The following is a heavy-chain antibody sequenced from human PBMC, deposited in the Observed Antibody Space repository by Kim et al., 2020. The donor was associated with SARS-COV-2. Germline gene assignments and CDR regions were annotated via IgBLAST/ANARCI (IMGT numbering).Heavy chain of an antibody. J-gene: IGHJ6*02. D-gene: IGHD3-3*01. V-gene: IGHV3-11*06. CDR3: ARVNLYYDFCSGGPGMDV. Sequence: KVRLTRSRDNAKNSLYLQMNSLRAEDTAVYYCARVNLYYDFCSGGPGMDVWGQGTTVTVSS.